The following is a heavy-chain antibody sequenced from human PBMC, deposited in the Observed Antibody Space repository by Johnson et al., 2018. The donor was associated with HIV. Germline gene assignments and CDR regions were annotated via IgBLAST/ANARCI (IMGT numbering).Heavy chain of an antibody. CDR1: GFNFSTYD. CDR3: AIGGRGHDAFDT. CDR2: IGSADDT. V-gene: IGHV3-13*01. Sequence: VQLVESGGGLVQPGGSLRLSCSTSGFNFSTYDMHWVRQPTGKGLEWVSAIGSADDTYYPGSVKGRFTISRDNSKNTLYLQMNSLRAEDTAVYYCAIGGRGHDAFDTWGQGTMVTVSS. J-gene: IGHJ3*02.